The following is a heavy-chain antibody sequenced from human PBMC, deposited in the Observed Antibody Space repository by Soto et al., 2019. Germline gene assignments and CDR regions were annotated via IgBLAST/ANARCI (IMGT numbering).Heavy chain of an antibody. CDR3: ARGSLTIFGVVPPDY. J-gene: IGHJ4*02. CDR2: INHSGST. CDR1: GGSFSGYY. Sequence: QVQLQQWGAGLLKPSETLSLTCAVYGGSFSGYYWSWIRQPPGKGLEWIGEINHSGSTNYNPSLKSRVTISVDTSKNQFSLKLSSVTAADTAVYYCARGSLTIFGVVPPDYWGQGTLVTVSS. V-gene: IGHV4-34*01. D-gene: IGHD3-3*01.